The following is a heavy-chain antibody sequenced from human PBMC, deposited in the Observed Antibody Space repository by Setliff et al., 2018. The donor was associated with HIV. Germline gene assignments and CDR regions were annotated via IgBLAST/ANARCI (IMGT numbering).Heavy chain of an antibody. V-gene: IGHV3-23*01. J-gene: IGHJ4*02. CDR3: VKKEIGVAAASDYFDY. Sequence: GGSLRLSCAASGFTFGRHAMSWVRQAPGKGLEWVSSISGSGGSTYYADSVKGRFTISRDNSKNTLYLQMSSLRAEDTAVYHCVKKEIGVAAASDYFDYWGPGSLVTVSS. CDR1: GFTFGRHA. CDR2: ISGSGGST. D-gene: IGHD2-2*01.